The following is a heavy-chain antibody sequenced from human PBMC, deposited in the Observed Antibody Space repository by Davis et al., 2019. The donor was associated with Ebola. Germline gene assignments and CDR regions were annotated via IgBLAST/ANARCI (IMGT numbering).Heavy chain of an antibody. Sequence: ASVKVSCKVSGYTLTELSMHWVRQAPGKGLEWMGGFDPEDGETIYAQKFQGRVTMTEDTSTDTAYMELSSLRSEDTAVYYCATVVYYYYGMDVWGQGTTVTVSS. J-gene: IGHJ6*02. CDR2: FDPEDGET. V-gene: IGHV1-24*01. CDR3: ATVVYYYYGMDV. CDR1: GYTLTELS.